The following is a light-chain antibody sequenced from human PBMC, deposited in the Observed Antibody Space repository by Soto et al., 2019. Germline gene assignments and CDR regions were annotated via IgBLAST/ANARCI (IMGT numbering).Light chain of an antibody. J-gene: IGKJ4*01. CDR2: AAS. Sequence: DIQMTQSPSSLSASVGDRVTITSRASQGIINDLAWYQQKPGKAPKRLIYAASSLQSGVPSRFIGGRSSASFSLTISSLQPEDFATDYCLQHNSYPLTFGGGTKVEIK. V-gene: IGKV1-17*01. CDR3: LQHNSYPLT. CDR1: QGIIND.